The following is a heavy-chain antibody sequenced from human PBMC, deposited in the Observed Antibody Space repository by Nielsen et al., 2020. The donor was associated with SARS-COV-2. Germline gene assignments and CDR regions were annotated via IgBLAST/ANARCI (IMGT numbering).Heavy chain of an antibody. Sequence: LSLTCAASGVTVSYNYMSWVRQAPGKGLEWVAQMSGSSSYIHYADSVKGRYTISKDSAKNSLYLQMNSLRAEDTAVYYCARVAGTPPVSYSYFDLWGRGTLVTVSS. CDR2: MSGSSSYI. D-gene: IGHD6-19*01. CDR3: ARVAGTPPVSYSYFDL. CDR1: GVTVSYNY. J-gene: IGHJ2*01. V-gene: IGHV3-11*05.